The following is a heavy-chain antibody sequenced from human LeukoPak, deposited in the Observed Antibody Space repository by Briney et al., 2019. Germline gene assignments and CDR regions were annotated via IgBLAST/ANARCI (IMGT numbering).Heavy chain of an antibody. Sequence: ASVKVSCKASGYTFTSYDINWVRQATGQGLEWMGWMNPNSGNTGYAQKLQGRVTMTTDTSTSTAYMELRSLRSDDTAVYYCARFSSLNWFDPWGQGTLVTVSS. CDR1: GYTFTSYD. J-gene: IGHJ5*02. CDR2: MNPNSGNT. V-gene: IGHV1-8*01. CDR3: ARFSSLNWFDP. D-gene: IGHD6-13*01.